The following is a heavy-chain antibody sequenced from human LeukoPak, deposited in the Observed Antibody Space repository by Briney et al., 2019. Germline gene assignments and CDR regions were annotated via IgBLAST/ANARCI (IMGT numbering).Heavy chain of an antibody. V-gene: IGHV3-7*03. J-gene: IGHJ4*02. CDR2: IKQDGSEK. CDR1: GFTVSSFE. Sequence: GGSLRLSCEASGFTVSSFEINWVRQAPGKGLEWVANIKQDGSEKYYVDSVKGRFTISRDNAKNSLYLQMNSLRAEDTALYYCARNTVTTDWGQGTLVTVSS. CDR3: ARNTVTTD. D-gene: IGHD4-11*01.